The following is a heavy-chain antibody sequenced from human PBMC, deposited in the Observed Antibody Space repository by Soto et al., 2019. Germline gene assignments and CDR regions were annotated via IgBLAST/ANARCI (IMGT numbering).Heavy chain of an antibody. CDR1: GGSISSYY. J-gene: IGHJ4*02. D-gene: IGHD5-12*01. CDR3: ARGRWLQLIYFDY. V-gene: IGHV4-59*01. CDR2: IYYSGST. Sequence: PSETLSLTCTVSGGSISSYYWTWIRQPPGKGLEWIGCIYYSGSTNYNPSLKSRVTISVDTSKNQFSLNPRSVTAADTAVYYCARGRWLQLIYFDYWGQGTLVTVSS.